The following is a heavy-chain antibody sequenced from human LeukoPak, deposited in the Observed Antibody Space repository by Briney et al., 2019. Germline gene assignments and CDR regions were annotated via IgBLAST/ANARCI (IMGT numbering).Heavy chain of an antibody. CDR3: AREGSIVGAAWFDP. CDR2: INTDGSST. J-gene: IGHJ5*02. CDR1: GFTFSSYW. V-gene: IGHV3-74*01. D-gene: IGHD1-26*01. Sequence: GGSLRLSCAASGFTFSSYWMHWVRQAPGKGLVWVSRINTDGSSTSYADSVKGRFTISRDNAKNTLYLQMNSLRAEDTAVYYCAREGSIVGAAWFDPWGQGTLVTVSS.